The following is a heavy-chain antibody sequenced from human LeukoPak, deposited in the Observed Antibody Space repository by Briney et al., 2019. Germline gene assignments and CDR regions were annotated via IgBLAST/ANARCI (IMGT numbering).Heavy chain of an antibody. CDR2: IYHSGST. D-gene: IGHD4-17*01. CDR3: ARDATTVTPYWYFDL. CDR1: GGSISSSNW. J-gene: IGHJ2*01. V-gene: IGHV4-4*02. Sequence: SGTLSLTCAVSGGSISSSNWWSWARQPPGTGLEWIGEIYHSGSTNYNPSLKSRVTISVDKSKNQFSLKLSSVTAADTAVYYCARDATTVTPYWYFDLWGRGTLVTVSS.